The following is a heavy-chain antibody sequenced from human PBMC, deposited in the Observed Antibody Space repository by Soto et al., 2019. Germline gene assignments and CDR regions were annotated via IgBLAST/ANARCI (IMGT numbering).Heavy chain of an antibody. J-gene: IGHJ4*02. D-gene: IGHD6-25*01. CDR1: GFPFTSLD. CDR3: ARYQEAAAFND. CDR2: MTPSGYI. V-gene: IGHV1-8*01. Sequence: QVQLVQSGAEVRKPGASVKVSCKASGFPFTSLDINWVRQAPGQGLEWVGYMTPSGYIGFAQKFRGRVSMTRDASTSTVSMELSSLRSDDTAVYYCARYQEAAAFNDGGQGTLVTVSS.